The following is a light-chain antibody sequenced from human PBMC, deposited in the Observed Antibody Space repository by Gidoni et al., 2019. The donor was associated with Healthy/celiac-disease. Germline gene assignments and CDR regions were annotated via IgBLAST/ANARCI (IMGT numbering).Light chain of an antibody. CDR2: KAS. CDR1: QNIVTW. J-gene: IGKJ4*01. Sequence: DIQMTQSPSTLSASVGDRVTITCRASQNIVTWLAWYQQKPGKAPKLLIYKASSLESGVPSRFSGSGSGTEFTLTISSLQPDDFATYYCQEYNSYWPTFGEGTKVEIK. CDR3: QEYNSYWPT. V-gene: IGKV1-5*03.